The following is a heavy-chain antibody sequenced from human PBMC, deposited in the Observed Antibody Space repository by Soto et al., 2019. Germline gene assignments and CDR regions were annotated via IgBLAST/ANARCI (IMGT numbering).Heavy chain of an antibody. V-gene: IGHV3-33*01. J-gene: IGHJ4*02. Sequence: QVQLVESGGGVVQPGRSLRLSCVTSGFPFNKYGMHWVRQAPGKGLEWVAIIWYDGSEKYYGDSVKGRFTISRDNSRDTLFLQLDSPRADDTAMYYCARLGGSGGDSIDYWGQGTLVTVSS. CDR3: ARLGGSGGDSIDY. CDR1: GFPFNKYG. D-gene: IGHD3-10*01. CDR2: IWYDGSEK.